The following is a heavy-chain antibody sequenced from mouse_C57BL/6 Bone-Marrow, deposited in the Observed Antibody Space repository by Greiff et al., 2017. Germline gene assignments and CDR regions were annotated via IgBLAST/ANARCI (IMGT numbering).Heavy chain of an antibody. D-gene: IGHD1-1*01. CDR2: IYPGSGST. CDR3: ARRRPLLRWGYAMDY. Sequence: QVHVKQPGAELVKPGASVKMSCKASGYTFTSYWITWVKQRPGQGLEWIGDIYPGSGSTNYNEKFKSKATLTVDTSSSTAYMQLSSLTSEDSAVYYCARRRPLLRWGYAMDYWGQGTSVTVSS. CDR1: GYTFTSYW. J-gene: IGHJ4*01. V-gene: IGHV1-55*01.